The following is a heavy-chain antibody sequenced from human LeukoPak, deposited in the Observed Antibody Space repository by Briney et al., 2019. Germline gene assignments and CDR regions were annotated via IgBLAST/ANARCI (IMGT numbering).Heavy chain of an antibody. J-gene: IGHJ5*02. CDR2: ISGSGGST. CDR1: GFTFSSYS. D-gene: IGHD3-9*01. V-gene: IGHV3-23*01. CDR3: AKDFYDILTGYYFDWFDP. Sequence: GGSLRLSCAASGFTFSSYSMNWVRQAPGKGLEWVSAISGSGGSTYYADSVKGRFTISRDNSKNTLYLQMNSLRAEDTAVYYCAKDFYDILTGYYFDWFDPWGQGTLVTVSS.